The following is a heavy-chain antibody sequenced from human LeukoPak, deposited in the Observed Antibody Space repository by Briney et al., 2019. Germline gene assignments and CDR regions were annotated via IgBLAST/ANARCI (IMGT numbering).Heavy chain of an antibody. Sequence: SGGSLRLSCAASGFTFSDYYMSWIRQAPGKGLEWVSYISSSGSTIYYADSVKGRFTISRDNAKNSLYLQMNSLRAEDTAVYYCARDIAAAGYDAFDIWGQGTMATVSS. J-gene: IGHJ3*02. CDR3: ARDIAAAGYDAFDI. V-gene: IGHV3-11*01. CDR2: ISSSGSTI. CDR1: GFTFSDYY. D-gene: IGHD6-13*01.